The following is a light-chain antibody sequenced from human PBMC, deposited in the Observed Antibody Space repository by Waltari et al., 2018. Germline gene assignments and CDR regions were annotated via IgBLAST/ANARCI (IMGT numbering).Light chain of an antibody. CDR3: QHYNSFSRT. J-gene: IGKJ1*01. CDR2: KAS. CDR1: QNIFSW. Sequence: DFQMTQSPATLSASVGDRVTITCRASQNIFSWLAWYQQKPGKAPKLLIYKASHLESGVPSRFSGRGFGTEFTLTINSLQPDDFATYYXQHYNSFSRTFGQGTKVDIK. V-gene: IGKV1-5*03.